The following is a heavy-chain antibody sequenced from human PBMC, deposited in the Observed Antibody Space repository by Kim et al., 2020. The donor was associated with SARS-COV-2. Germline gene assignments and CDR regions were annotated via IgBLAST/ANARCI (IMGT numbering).Heavy chain of an antibody. CDR1: GFSFSSCS. J-gene: IGHJ4*02. CDR3: AKRRFTGGASHDFDY. CDR2: ISAGGDAT. V-gene: IGHV3-23*01. Sequence: GGSLRLSCAASGFSFSSCSMTWLRQAPGRGLESVSEISAGGDATFYADSVRGRFTISRDNSRNTLYLQMNSLRADDTAVYYCAKRRFTGGASHDFDYWGQGALVTVSS. D-gene: IGHD2-8*02.